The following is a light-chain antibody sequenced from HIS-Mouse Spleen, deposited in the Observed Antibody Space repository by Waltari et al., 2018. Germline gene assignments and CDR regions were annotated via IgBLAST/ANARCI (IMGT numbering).Light chain of an antibody. CDR2: GDR. Sequence: SYELTQPPSVSVSPGQTARITCSGDALPKKYAYWYQQKSGQAPVLVIYGDRKRPSGIHEGFAGSSSGTMATLTISGAQVEDEADYYCYSTDSSGNHRVFGGGTKLTVL. CDR1: ALPKKY. J-gene: IGLJ2*01. CDR3: YSTDSSGNHRV. V-gene: IGLV3-10*01.